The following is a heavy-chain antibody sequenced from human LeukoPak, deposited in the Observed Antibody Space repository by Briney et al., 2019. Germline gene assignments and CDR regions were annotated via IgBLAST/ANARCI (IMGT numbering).Heavy chain of an antibody. CDR3: ATVTYYYDSSGFAFDI. J-gene: IGHJ3*02. CDR1: GFTFSSYW. CDR2: FDPEDGET. Sequence: GGSLRLSCVASGFTFSSYWMTWVRQAPGKGLEWMGGFDPEDGETIYAQKFQGRVTMTEDTSTDTAYMELSSLRSEDTAVYYCATVTYYYDSSGFAFDIWGQGTMVTVSS. V-gene: IGHV1-24*01. D-gene: IGHD3-22*01.